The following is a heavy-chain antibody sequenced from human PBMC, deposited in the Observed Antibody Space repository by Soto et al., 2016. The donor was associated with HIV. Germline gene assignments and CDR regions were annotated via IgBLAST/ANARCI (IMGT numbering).Heavy chain of an antibody. Sequence: QVQLQQWGAGLLKPSETLSLTCAVYGESFNGYFWSWIRQPPGKALEWIGEINYGGFTNYNPSLKSRVTISIDTSKKQFSLKMTSVTAAEAGVYYCARGLGDNSGYYRYFHIGARAPSHRLV. J-gene: IGHJ1*01. V-gene: IGHV4-34*01. D-gene: IGHD3-22*01. CDR3: ARGLGDNSGYYRYFH. CDR1: GESFNGYF. CDR2: INYGGFT.